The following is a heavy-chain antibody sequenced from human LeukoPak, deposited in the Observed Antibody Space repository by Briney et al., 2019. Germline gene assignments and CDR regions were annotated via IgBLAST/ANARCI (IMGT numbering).Heavy chain of an antibody. V-gene: IGHV3-30-3*01. CDR2: ISYDANNK. CDR3: VGETGSAVGSTDFDY. CDR1: GFTFSSYA. Sequence: PGGSLRLSCAASGFTFSSYAMHWVRQAPGKGLEWVAVISYDANNKYYADSVKGRFTISRDNSKNTLYLQMNSLRAEDTAVYYCVGETGSAVGSTDFDYWGQGTLVTVSS. D-gene: IGHD4-17*01. J-gene: IGHJ4*02.